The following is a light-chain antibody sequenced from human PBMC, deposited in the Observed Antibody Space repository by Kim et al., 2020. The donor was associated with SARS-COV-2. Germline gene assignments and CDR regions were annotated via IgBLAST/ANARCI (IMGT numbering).Light chain of an antibody. CDR3: QQFGSSPYA. V-gene: IGKV3-20*01. Sequence: EVVLTQYPGTLSLSPGERATLSCRASQSVSNNYLAWYQQKPGQAPRLLIYTASSRATGIPDRFSGSGSGTDFTLTISRLEPEDFVVYYCQQFGSSPYAFGQGTKLEI. J-gene: IGKJ2*01. CDR2: TAS. CDR1: QSVSNNY.